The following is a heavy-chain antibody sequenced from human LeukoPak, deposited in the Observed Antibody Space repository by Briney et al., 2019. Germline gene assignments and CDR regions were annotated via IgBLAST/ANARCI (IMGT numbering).Heavy chain of an antibody. CDR3: ARGDKPLYNWSYVPY. Sequence: ASVTVSFKASVHTFTVYYMHWVRQAPGQGLGWMGWINPNSGGTNYAQKFQGRVTMTRDTSISTAYMELSRLRSDDTAVYYCARGDKPLYNWSYVPYWGQGTLVTVSS. CDR1: VHTFTVYY. CDR2: INPNSGGT. D-gene: IGHD1-7*01. J-gene: IGHJ4*02. V-gene: IGHV1-2*02.